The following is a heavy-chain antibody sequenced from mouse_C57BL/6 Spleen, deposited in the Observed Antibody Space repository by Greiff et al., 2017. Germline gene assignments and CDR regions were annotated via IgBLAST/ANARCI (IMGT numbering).Heavy chain of an antibody. CDR2: IWSDGST. J-gene: IGHJ3*01. V-gene: IGHV2-6*03. D-gene: IGHD1-1*01. CDR1: GFSLTSYG. CDR3: ARSYYYGSSYLAY. Sequence: VKLMESGPGLVAPSQSLSITCTVSGFSLTSYGVHWVRQPPGKGLEWLVVIWSDGSTTYNSALKSRLSISKDNSKSQVFLKMNSLQTDDTAMYYCARSYYYGSSYLAYWGQGTLVTVSA.